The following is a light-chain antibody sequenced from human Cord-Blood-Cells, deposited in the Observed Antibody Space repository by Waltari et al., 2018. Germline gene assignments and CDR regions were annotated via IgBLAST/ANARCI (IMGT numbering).Light chain of an antibody. CDR2: EGS. Sequence: QSALTQPASVSGSPGQSITISCTGTSSDVGSSTLSSWYQQHPGKAPKLMIYEGSKRPSGVSNRFSGSKSGNTASLTISGLQAEDEADYYCCSYAGSSTWVFGGGTKLTVL. V-gene: IGLV2-23*01. CDR3: CSYAGSSTWV. J-gene: IGLJ3*02. CDR1: SSDVGSSTL.